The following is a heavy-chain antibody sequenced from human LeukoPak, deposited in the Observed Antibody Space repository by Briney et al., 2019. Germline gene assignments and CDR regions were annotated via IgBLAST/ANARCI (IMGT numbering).Heavy chain of an antibody. J-gene: IGHJ4*02. CDR1: GYNFNSYD. D-gene: IGHD6-13*01. V-gene: IGHV7-4-1*02. CDR2: ISTNTGNP. Sequence: GASVKASCKASGYNFNSYDLNWVRQAPGQGLEWMGWISTNTGNPTYAQGFTGRFVFSLDTSVSTTYLQITSLRAEDTAVYYCARDLAAAGTEKYWGQGTLVTVSS. CDR3: ARDLAAAGTEKY.